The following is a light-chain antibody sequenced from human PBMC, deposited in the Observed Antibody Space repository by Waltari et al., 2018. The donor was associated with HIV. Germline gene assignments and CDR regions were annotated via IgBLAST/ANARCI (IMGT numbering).Light chain of an antibody. Sequence: VLPPSPDFLSVSLGERASISCKSSHSQQRPGQSPTLLIYGASTRTSGVSNRFTGSGSGTNFTLTITGFQAADAALYYCQQYYSAPTFGRGTKVEIK. V-gene: IGKV4-1*01. CDR3: QQYYSAPT. J-gene: IGKJ2*01. CDR1: HS. CDR2: GAS.